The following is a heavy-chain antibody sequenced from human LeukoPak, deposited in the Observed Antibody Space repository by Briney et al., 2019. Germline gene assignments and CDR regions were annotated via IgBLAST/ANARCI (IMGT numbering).Heavy chain of an antibody. Sequence: PGRSLRLSCAASGFTYSSYGMHWVRQAPGKGLEWVAVIWYDGSNKYYADSVKGRFTISRDNSKNTLYLQMNSLRAEDTAVYYCAKAAVAGTILDYWGQGTLVTVSS. V-gene: IGHV3-33*06. D-gene: IGHD6-19*01. CDR3: AKAAVAGTILDY. CDR2: IWYDGSNK. J-gene: IGHJ4*02. CDR1: GFTYSSYG.